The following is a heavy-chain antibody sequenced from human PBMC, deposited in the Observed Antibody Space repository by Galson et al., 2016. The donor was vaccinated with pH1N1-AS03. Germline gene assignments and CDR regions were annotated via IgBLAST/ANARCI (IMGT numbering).Heavy chain of an antibody. V-gene: IGHV4-59*01. CDR2: IYSIGGT. Sequence: ETLSLTCTVSSGSISSCSWNWVRQPPGKGLEWIGSIYSIGGTNYNPSLESRITISVETSKNQFSLKLRSVTAADTAVYYCARATAVGPPYFDYWGQGTVATVSS. J-gene: IGHJ4*02. CDR1: SGSISSCS. CDR3: ARATAVGPPYFDY. D-gene: IGHD6-13*01.